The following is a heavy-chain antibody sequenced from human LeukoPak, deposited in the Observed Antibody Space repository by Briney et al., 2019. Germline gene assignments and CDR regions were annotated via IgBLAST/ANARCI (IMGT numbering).Heavy chain of an antibody. Sequence: GGSLRLSCAASGFTFSSYAMHWVRQAPGKGLEWVAVISYDGSNKYYADSVKGRFTISRDNSKNTLYLQMNSLRAEDTAVYYCARSSDLGINWFDHWGQGTLVTVSS. J-gene: IGHJ5*02. CDR3: ARSSDLGINWFDH. V-gene: IGHV3-30-3*01. D-gene: IGHD3-16*01. CDR2: ISYDGSNK. CDR1: GFTFSSYA.